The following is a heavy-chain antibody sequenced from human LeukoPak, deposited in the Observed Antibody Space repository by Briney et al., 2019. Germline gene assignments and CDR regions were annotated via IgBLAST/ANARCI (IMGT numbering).Heavy chain of an antibody. CDR3: ACLRGPSDY. CDR2: ISTSSAFI. CDR1: GFTFINYS. D-gene: IGHD4-17*01. J-gene: IGHJ4*02. Sequence: PGGSLGLSCTASGFTFINYSMNWVRQAAGKGLEWVSSISTSSAFIYYADSVRGRSTISRDNTKNSLYLQMDSLTADDTAVYFCACLRGPSDYWGQGTLVTVSS. V-gene: IGHV3-21*01.